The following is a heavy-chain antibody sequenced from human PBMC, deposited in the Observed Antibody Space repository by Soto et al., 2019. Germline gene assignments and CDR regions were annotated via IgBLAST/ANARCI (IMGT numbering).Heavy chain of an antibody. CDR3: ARVSTIFGVVSNYYGMDV. D-gene: IGHD3-3*01. CDR2: IIPIFGTA. V-gene: IGHV1-69*01. J-gene: IGHJ6*02. Sequence: QVQLVQSGAEVKKPGSSVKVSCKASGGTFSSYAISWVRQAPGQGLEWMGGIIPIFGTANYAQKFQGRVTITADESTNTAYMELSSLRSEDTAVYYCARVSTIFGVVSNYYGMDVWGQGTTVTVSS. CDR1: GGTFSSYA.